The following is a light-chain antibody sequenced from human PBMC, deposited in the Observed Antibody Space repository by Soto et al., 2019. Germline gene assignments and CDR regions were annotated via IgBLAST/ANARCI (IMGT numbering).Light chain of an antibody. CDR3: QQHNDWPPST. CDR1: QSVRDN. V-gene: IGKV3-15*01. Sequence: ETLLTQSPATLSVSPGERVTLSCRASQSVRDNLAAYQQKPGPAPRLLIYGASTRAPGIPDSVSGSGFGKEFSLTISSLQSEDFAVYYFQQHNDWPPSTFGQGTKLDIK. CDR2: GAS. J-gene: IGKJ2*01.